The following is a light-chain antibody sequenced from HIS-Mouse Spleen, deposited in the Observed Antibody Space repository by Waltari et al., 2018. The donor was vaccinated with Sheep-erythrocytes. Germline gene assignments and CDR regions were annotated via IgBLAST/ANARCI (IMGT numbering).Light chain of an antibody. CDR1: QSISSY. CDR2: AAS. Sequence: DIQMTQSPSSLSASVGDRVTITFRASQSISSYLNWYQQKPGKAPKLLIYAASSLQSGVPSRFSGSGSGTDFTLTISSLQPEDFATYYCQQSYSTPPLTFGGGTK. V-gene: IGKV1-39*01. J-gene: IGKJ4*01. CDR3: QQSYSTPPLT.